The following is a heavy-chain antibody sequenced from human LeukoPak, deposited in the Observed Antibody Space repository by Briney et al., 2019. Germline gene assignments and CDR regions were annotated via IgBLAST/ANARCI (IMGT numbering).Heavy chain of an antibody. Sequence: GGSLRLSCAASGFTFSSYSMNWVRQAPGKGLEWVSYISSSSSTIYYADSVKGRFTISRDNAKNSLYLQMNSLRAEDTAVYYCARGRVYYDSSGYYYFDYWGQGTLVTVSS. D-gene: IGHD3-22*01. CDR2: ISSSSSTI. CDR3: ARGRVYYDSSGYYYFDY. J-gene: IGHJ4*02. V-gene: IGHV3-48*01. CDR1: GFTFSSYS.